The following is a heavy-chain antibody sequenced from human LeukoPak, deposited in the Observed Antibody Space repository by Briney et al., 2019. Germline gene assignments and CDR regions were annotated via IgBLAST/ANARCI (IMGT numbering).Heavy chain of an antibody. V-gene: IGHV1-2*05. CDR1: GYTFTAYY. D-gene: IGHD4-23*01. CDR3: ARAVDYGGTLDY. CDR2: INPNSGDT. Sequence: ASVKVSCXASGYTFTAYYMHWVRQAPGQGLEWMGRINPNSGDTNYAQKFQGRVTMTRDTSISTAYMELSRLRSDDTGVYYCARAVDYGGTLDYWGQGTLVTVSS. J-gene: IGHJ4*02.